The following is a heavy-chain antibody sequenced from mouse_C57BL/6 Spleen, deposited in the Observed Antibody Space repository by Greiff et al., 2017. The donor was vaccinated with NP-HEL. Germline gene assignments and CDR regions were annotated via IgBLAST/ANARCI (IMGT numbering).Heavy chain of an antibody. CDR2: ISSGSSTI. Sequence: EVQLQESGGGLVKPGGSLKLSCAASGFTFSDYGMHWVRQAPEKGLEWVAYISSGSSTIYYADTVKGRFTISRDNAKNTLFLQMTSLRSEDTAMYYCARPDYYGSSDWYFDVWGTGTTVTVSS. CDR3: ARPDYYGSSDWYFDV. V-gene: IGHV5-17*01. J-gene: IGHJ1*03. D-gene: IGHD1-1*01. CDR1: GFTFSDYG.